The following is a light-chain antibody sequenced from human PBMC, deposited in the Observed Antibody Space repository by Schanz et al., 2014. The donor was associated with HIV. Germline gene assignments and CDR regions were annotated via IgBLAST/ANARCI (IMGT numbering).Light chain of an antibody. J-gene: IGLJ3*02. CDR2: EVS. V-gene: IGLV2-8*01. Sequence: QSALTQPPSASGSPGQSVTISCTGTSSDVGGYNYVSWYQQHPGKAPKLMIYEVSKRPSGVSNRFSGSRSGNTASLTISGLQAEDEAHYYCCSYASSGVFGGGTKLTVL. CDR3: CSYASSGV. CDR1: SSDVGGYNY.